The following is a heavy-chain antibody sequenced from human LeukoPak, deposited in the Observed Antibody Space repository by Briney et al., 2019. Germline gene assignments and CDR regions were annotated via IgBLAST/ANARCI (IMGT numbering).Heavy chain of an antibody. Sequence: ASVKVSCKASGYTFPSYFMHWVRQAPGQGLEWMGIINPTGGSTTYAQKFQGRVTITRDTSTSTVYMELSSLRSDDTAVYYCARAQATDFDYWGQGTLVTVSS. CDR1: GYTFPSYF. J-gene: IGHJ4*02. CDR2: INPTGGST. D-gene: IGHD5-12*01. V-gene: IGHV1-46*01. CDR3: ARAQATDFDY.